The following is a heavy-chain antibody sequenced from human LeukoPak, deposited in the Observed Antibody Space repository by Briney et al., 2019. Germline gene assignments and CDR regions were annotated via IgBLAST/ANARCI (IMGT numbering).Heavy chain of an antibody. J-gene: IGHJ4*02. D-gene: IGHD4-11*01. CDR2: IYYSGST. V-gene: IGHV4-59*12. Sequence: SETLSLTCTVSGGSISSYYWSWIRQPPGKGLEWIGYIYYSGSTNYNPSLKSRVTISVDTSKNQFSLKLSSVTAADTAVYYCARGASYSNYDFDYWGQRTLVSVSS. CDR3: ARGASYSNYDFDY. CDR1: GGSISSYY.